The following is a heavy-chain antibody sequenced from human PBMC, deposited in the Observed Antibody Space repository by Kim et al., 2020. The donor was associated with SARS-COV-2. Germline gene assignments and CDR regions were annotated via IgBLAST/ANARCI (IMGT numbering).Heavy chain of an antibody. Sequence: GGSLRLSCAASGFTFSTYAMHWVRQAPGKGLEWVAGITFDGSDTYNADSVKGRVTISRDNSKNTLYLQMSSLRADDTAVYYCARDSQTYTNAFDIWGQGTMVTVSS. CDR2: ITFDGSDT. CDR1: GFTFSTYA. J-gene: IGHJ3*02. V-gene: IGHV3-30*04. CDR3: ARDSQTYTNAFDI. D-gene: IGHD2-2*02.